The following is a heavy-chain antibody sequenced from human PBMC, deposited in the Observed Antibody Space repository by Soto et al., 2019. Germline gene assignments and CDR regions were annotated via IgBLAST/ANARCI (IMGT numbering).Heavy chain of an antibody. CDR1: GFTFSSYA. Sequence: WGSLRLSCAASGFTFSSYAMHWVRQAPGKGLEWVAVISYDGSNKYYADSVKGRFTISRDNSKNTLYLQMNSLRAEDKAVYYCARDMSTPKAFDIWGQGTMVTVSS. J-gene: IGHJ3*02. CDR3: ARDMSTPKAFDI. V-gene: IGHV3-30*04. CDR2: ISYDGSNK. D-gene: IGHD3-10*02.